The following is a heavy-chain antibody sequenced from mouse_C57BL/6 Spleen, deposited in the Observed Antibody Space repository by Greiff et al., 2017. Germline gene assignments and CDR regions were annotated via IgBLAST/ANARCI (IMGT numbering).Heavy chain of an antibody. J-gene: IGHJ1*03. V-gene: IGHV1-80*01. CDR1: GYAFSSYW. Sequence: VQLQQSGAELVKPGASVKISCKASGYAFSSYWMNWVKQRPGKGLEWIGQIYPGDGDTNYNGKFKGKATLTADNSSSTAYMQLSSLTSEDSAVYFCARRGYYGSSYWYFDVWGTGTTVTVSS. D-gene: IGHD1-1*01. CDR2: IYPGDGDT. CDR3: ARRGYYGSSYWYFDV.